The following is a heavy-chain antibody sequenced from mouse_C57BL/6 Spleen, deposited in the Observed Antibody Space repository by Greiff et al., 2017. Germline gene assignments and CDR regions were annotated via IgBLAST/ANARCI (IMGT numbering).Heavy chain of an antibody. J-gene: IGHJ4*01. CDR2: INPYNGGT. CDR1: GYTFTDYY. V-gene: IGHV1-19*01. CDR3: ARGGGYYAMDN. Sequence: VQLQQSGPVLVKPGASVKMSCKASGYTFTDYYMNWVKQSHGKSLEWIGVINPYNGGTSYNQKFKGKATLTVDKSSSTAYMELNSLTSEDSAVYYCARGGGYYAMDNWGQGTSVTVST.